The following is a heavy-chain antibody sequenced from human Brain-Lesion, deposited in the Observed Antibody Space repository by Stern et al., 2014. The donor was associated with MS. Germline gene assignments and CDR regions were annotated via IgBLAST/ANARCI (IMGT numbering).Heavy chain of an antibody. CDR2: INGDGSRT. J-gene: IGHJ5*02. CDR3: ARAHVDTWDWFDP. V-gene: IGHV3-74*02. CDR1: GFTFSTYW. D-gene: IGHD5-18*01. Sequence: VQLMQSGGDFVQPGGSLRLSCTASGFTFSTYWMHWVRQAPGKGLEWVSRINGDGSRTSYADSVKGRFTISRDNAKNTLYVQMNSLRVEDTAVYYCARAHVDTWDWFDPWGQGTLVTVSS.